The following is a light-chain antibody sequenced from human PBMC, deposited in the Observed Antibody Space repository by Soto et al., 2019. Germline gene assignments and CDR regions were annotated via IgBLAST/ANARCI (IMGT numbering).Light chain of an antibody. CDR3: CSYAGSYTHV. CDR2: DVT. Sequence: QSALTQSRSVSGSPGQSVTISCTGTSSDVGGYNFVSWYQQYPGKAPKLIIYDVTKRPSGVPDRFSGSKSGHTASLTISGLQTDDEADYYCCSYAGSYTHVFGTGTKLTVL. V-gene: IGLV2-11*01. CDR1: SSDVGGYNF. J-gene: IGLJ1*01.